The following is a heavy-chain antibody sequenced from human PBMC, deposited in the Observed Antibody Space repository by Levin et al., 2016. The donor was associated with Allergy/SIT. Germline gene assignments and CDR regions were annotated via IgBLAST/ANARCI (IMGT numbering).Heavy chain of an antibody. CDR3: AKQQPGLSFGYFQH. J-gene: IGHJ1*01. D-gene: IGHD6-13*01. CDR2: IIPIFGTA. V-gene: IGHV1-69*01. Sequence: WVRQAPGQGLEWMGGIIPIFGTANYAQKFQGRVTITADESTSTAYMELSSLRSEDTAVYYCAKQQPGLSFGYFQHWGQGTLVTVSS.